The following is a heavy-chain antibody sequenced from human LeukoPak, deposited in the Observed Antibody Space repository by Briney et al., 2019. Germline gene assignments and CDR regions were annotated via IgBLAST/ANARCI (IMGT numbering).Heavy chain of an antibody. D-gene: IGHD4-17*01. J-gene: IGHJ4*02. CDR2: IYGGGDT. CDR1: ELTVSNNY. CDR3: ARTKNYGDYVPTR. V-gene: IGHV3-53*01. Sequence: GGSLRLSCAASELTVSNNYMNWVRQATGKGLEWVSVIYGGGDTYYADSVKGRFTISRDNAKNSLYLQMNSLRAEDTAVYYCARTKNYGDYVPTRWGQGTLVTVSS.